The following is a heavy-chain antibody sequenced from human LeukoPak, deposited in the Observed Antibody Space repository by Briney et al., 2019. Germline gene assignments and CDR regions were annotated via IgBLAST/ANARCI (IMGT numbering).Heavy chain of an antibody. CDR3: ARSLFLPPYFDF. Sequence: PSETLSLTCTVSGYSISSGYYWGWIRQPPGKGLEWIGSIYHSGSTYYNPSLKSRVTISVDTSKNQFSLKLSSVTAADTAVYYCARSLFLPPYFDFWGQGTLVTVSS. D-gene: IGHD3-16*02. J-gene: IGHJ4*02. V-gene: IGHV4-38-2*02. CDR1: GYSISSGYY. CDR2: IYHSGST.